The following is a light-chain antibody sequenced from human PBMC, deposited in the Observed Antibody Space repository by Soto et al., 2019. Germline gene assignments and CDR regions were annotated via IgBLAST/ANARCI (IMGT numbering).Light chain of an antibody. Sequence: EIVLTQSPATLSLSPGERATLSCRASQSVSSYLAWYQQKPGQAPRLLIYDASNSATGIPARFSGSGSATDFTLTISSLEPEDFAVYYCQQRSNWPPMYTFGQGTKLEIK. V-gene: IGKV3-11*01. CDR1: QSVSSY. J-gene: IGKJ2*01. CDR2: DAS. CDR3: QQRSNWPPMYT.